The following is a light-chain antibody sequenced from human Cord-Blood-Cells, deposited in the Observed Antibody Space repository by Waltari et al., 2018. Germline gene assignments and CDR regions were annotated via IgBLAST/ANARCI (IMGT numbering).Light chain of an antibody. Sequence: DIVMTQSPDSLAVSLGERATLTCKSSQSVSYSSNNKNYLAWYQQKPGQPPKLLIYWASTRESGVPDRFSGSGSGTDFTLTISSLQAEDVAVYYCQQYYSTPFTFGPGTKVDIK. CDR2: WAS. J-gene: IGKJ3*01. CDR3: QQYYSTPFT. V-gene: IGKV4-1*01. CDR1: QSVSYSSNNKNY.